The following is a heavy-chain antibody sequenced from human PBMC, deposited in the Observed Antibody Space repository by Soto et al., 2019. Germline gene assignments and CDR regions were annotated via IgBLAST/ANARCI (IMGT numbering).Heavy chain of an antibody. D-gene: IGHD6-13*01. CDR2: ISGSGGST. CDR3: AKDEQVGSSWSDLDY. J-gene: IGHJ4*02. V-gene: IGHV3-23*01. CDR1: GFTFSSYA. Sequence: GGSLRLSCAASGFTFSSYAMSWVRQAPGKGLEWVSGISGSGGSTYYADSVKGRFTISRDNSKNTLYLQMNSLRAEDTAVYYCAKDEQVGSSWSDLDYWGQGTLVTVSS.